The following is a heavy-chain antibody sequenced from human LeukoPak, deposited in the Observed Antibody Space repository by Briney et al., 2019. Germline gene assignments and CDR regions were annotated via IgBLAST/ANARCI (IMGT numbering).Heavy chain of an antibody. D-gene: IGHD3-3*01. CDR2: ISGSGGST. Sequence: GGSLRLSCAASGFTFSSYAMSWVRQAPGKGLEWVSAISGSGGSTYYADSVKGRFTISRDNSKNTLYLQMNSLRAEDTAVYYCAKGYDFWSGYSVTAFDYWCQGTLVTVSS. CDR1: GFTFSSYA. J-gene: IGHJ4*02. CDR3: AKGYDFWSGYSVTAFDY. V-gene: IGHV3-23*01.